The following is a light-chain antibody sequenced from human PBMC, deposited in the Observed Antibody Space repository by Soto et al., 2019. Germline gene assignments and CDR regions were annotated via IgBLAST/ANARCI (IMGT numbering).Light chain of an antibody. CDR3: QHYNSYSEA. Sequence: DIQMTQTHSTLSGSVGDRVTITCRASQTISSWLAWYQQKAGKSPKLLIYKASTLKSGVPSRFSGSGSGTEFTLSISSLQPDDFATYYCQHYNSYSEAFGQGAKVDI. CDR1: QTISSW. V-gene: IGKV1-5*03. J-gene: IGKJ1*01. CDR2: KAS.